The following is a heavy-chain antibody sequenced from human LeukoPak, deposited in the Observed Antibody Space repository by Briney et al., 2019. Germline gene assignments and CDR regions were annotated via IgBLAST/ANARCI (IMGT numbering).Heavy chain of an antibody. J-gene: IGHJ4*02. D-gene: IGHD3/OR15-3a*01. Sequence: PSETLSLTCAVYGGSFSGYYWSWIRQPPGKGLEWIGEINHSGSTNYNPSLRSRVTISVDTSKNQFSLKLSSVTAADTAVYYCASDPDWADFDYWGQGTLVTVSS. CDR2: INHSGST. CDR1: GGSFSGYY. CDR3: ASDPDWADFDY. V-gene: IGHV4-34*01.